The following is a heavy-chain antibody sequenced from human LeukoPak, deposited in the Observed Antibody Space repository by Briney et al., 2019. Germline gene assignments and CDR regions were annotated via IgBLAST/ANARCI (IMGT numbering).Heavy chain of an antibody. D-gene: IGHD5-18*01. V-gene: IGHV3-33*01. J-gene: IGHJ6*02. CDR1: GFTFSSYG. Sequence: GRSLRLSCAASGFTFSSYGMHWVRQAPGKGLEWVAVIWYDGSNKYYADSVKGRFTISRDNSKNTLYLQMNSLRAEDTAVYYCARGYSYGSDYYYGMDVWGQGTTVTVSS. CDR2: IWYDGSNK. CDR3: ARGYSYGSDYYYGMDV.